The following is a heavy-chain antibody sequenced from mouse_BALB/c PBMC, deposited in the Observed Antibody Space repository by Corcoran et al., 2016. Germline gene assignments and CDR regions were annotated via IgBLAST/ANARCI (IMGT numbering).Heavy chain of an antibody. D-gene: IGHD2-14*01. CDR1: GYTFTSYV. Sequence: EVQLQQSGPELVKPGASVKMSCKASGYTFTSYVMHWVKQKPGQGLEWIGYINPYNGGTSYNQKFKGKATLTVDKSSSTAYMELLSLTSEDSAVYYCARNRYGHYYAMDYWGQGTSVTVS. CDR2: INPYNGGT. V-gene: IGHV1-22*01. J-gene: IGHJ4*01. CDR3: ARNRYGHYYAMDY.